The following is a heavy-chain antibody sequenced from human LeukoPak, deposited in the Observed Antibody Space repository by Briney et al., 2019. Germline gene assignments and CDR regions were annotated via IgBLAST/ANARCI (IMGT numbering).Heavy chain of an antibody. Sequence: SEALSLTCTVSGGSISSGDYYWSWIRQPPGKGLEWIGYIYYSGGTYYNPSLKSRVTISVDTSRNQFSLKLSSVTAADTAVYYCARRVRRESGGYFDYWGQGTLVTVSS. V-gene: IGHV4-30-4*01. CDR1: GGSISSGDYY. J-gene: IGHJ4*02. D-gene: IGHD5-24*01. CDR3: ARRVRRESGGYFDY. CDR2: IYYSGGT.